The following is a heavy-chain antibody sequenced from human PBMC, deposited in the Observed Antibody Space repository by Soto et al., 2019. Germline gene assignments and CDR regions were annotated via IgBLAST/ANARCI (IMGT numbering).Heavy chain of an antibody. Sequence: ASVKVSCKASGYTFTGYYMHWVRQAPGQGLEWMGWINPNSGGTNYAQKFQGWVTMTRDTSISTAYMELSRLRSDDTAVYYCARALSDSSGYYFSWGQGTLVTSPQ. J-gene: IGHJ5*02. V-gene: IGHV1-2*04. CDR3: ARALSDSSGYYFS. CDR1: GYTFTGYY. CDR2: INPNSGGT. D-gene: IGHD3-22*01.